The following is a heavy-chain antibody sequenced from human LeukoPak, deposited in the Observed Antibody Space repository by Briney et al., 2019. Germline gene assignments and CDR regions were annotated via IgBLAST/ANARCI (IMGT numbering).Heavy chain of an antibody. CDR1: GGSISSSSYY. J-gene: IGHJ6*03. CDR3: ARDRWELGYDFWSGYSYYVDV. D-gene: IGHD3-3*01. V-gene: IGHV4-39*07. CDR2: IYYSGST. Sequence: SETLSLTCTVSGGSISSSSYYWGWIRQPPGKGLEWIGSIYYSGSTYYNPSLKSRVTISVDTSKNQFSLKLSSVTAADTAVYYCARDRWELGYDFWSGYSYYVDVWGKGTTVTVSS.